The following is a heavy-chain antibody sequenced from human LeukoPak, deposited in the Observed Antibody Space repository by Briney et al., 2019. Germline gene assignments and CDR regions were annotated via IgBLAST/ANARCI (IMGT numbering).Heavy chain of an antibody. V-gene: IGHV3-20*04. CDR3: ARDRRHYYDSSGYAYYMDV. CDR1: GFALSSYE. J-gene: IGHJ6*03. D-gene: IGHD3-22*01. CDR2: INWNGGST. Sequence: GGSLRLSCAASGFALSSYEMNWVRQAPGKGLEWVSGINWNGGSTGYADSVKGRFTISRDNAKNSLYLQMNSLRAEDTALYYCARDRRHYYDSSGYAYYMDVWGKGTTVTVSS.